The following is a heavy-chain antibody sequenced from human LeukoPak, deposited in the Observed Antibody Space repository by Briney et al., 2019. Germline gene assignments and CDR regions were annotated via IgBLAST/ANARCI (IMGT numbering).Heavy chain of an antibody. V-gene: IGHV4-34*01. CDR1: GGSFSGYY. CDR2: INHSGST. J-gene: IGHJ1*01. CDR3: ARGFRPSPRFYGDYGYLQH. Sequence: SETLSLTCAVYGGSFSGYYWSWIRQPPGKGLEWIGEINHSGSTNYNPSLKSRVTISVDTSKNQFSLKLSSVTAADTAVYYCARGFRPSPRFYGDYGYLQHWGQGTLVTVSS. D-gene: IGHD4-17*01.